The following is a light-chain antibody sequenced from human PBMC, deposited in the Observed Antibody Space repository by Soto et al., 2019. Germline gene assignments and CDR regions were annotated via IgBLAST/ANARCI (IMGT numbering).Light chain of an antibody. V-gene: IGKV3-20*01. CDR1: PGVSGSN. Sequence: EIVLAQSPGTLSLSPGERSTLSGISSPGVSGSNLAWYQQKPGQAPRLLIYDASSRATGIPDRFSGGGSGTDFTLTISSLQPEDFATYYCLQDYNYPLTFGGGTKVDIK. CDR3: LQDYNYPLT. CDR2: DAS. J-gene: IGKJ4*01.